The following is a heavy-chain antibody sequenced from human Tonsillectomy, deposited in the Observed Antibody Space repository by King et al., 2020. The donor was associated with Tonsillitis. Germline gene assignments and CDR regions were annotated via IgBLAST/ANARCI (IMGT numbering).Heavy chain of an antibody. J-gene: IGHJ6*02. CDR2: IGIAGGT. CDR3: ARVASTHYGMDV. V-gene: IGHV3-13*01. CDR1: GFTVGNYD. Sequence: VQLVEFGGGLVQPGGSLRLSCAASGFTVGNYDMHWVRQATGKGLEWVSAIGIAGGTDSPGSVKGRFSISRENAKNSLYLQMNSLRVGDTAVYYCARVASTHYGMDVWGQGTTVTVSS. D-gene: IGHD2-15*01.